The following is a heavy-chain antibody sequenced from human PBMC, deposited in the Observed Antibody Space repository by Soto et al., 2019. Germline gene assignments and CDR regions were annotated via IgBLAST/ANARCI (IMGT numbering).Heavy chain of an antibody. CDR3: AKGSSGYSDTFEY. CDR1: VFTFSSYA. Sequence: VGSLRLSCGSSVFTFSSYAMYWVRHSPGKGLEWVSGVSGSGSGTYYADSVKGRFTISRDNSKNTVYLQMNSLRAEDTAVYYCAKGSSGYSDTFEYWGQGTLVSVSS. V-gene: IGHV3-23*01. J-gene: IGHJ4*02. D-gene: IGHD3-22*01. CDR2: VSGSGSGT.